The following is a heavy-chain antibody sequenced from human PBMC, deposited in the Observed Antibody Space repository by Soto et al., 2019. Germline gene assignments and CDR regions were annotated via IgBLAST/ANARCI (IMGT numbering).Heavy chain of an antibody. V-gene: IGHV1-2*02. Sequence: ASVKVSCKASGYTVTGYYMHWVRQAPGQVLEWMGWINPNSGGTNYAQKFQGRVTMTRDTSISTAYMELSRLRSDDTAVYYCARVSSSSSSPIDYWGQGTLVTVSS. D-gene: IGHD6-6*01. CDR1: GYTVTGYY. J-gene: IGHJ4*02. CDR3: ARVSSSSSSPIDY. CDR2: INPNSGGT.